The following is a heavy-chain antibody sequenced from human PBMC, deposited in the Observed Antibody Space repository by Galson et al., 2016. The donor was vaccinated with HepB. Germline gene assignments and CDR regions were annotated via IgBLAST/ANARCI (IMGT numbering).Heavy chain of an antibody. CDR2: ISFDGSNK. CDR1: GFIFSTYA. Sequence: SLRLSCAASGFIFSTYAMHWVRQAPGKGLEWVALISFDGSNKYYADSLEGRFTISRDNSKNTLYLYMNNLTAGDTAIYYCGKHGGFDYWGQGTMVTVSS. J-gene: IGHJ3*01. CDR3: GKHGGFDY. D-gene: IGHD3-16*01. V-gene: IGHV3-30-3*01.